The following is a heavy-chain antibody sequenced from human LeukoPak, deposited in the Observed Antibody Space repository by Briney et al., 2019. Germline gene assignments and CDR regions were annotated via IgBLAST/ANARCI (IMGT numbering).Heavy chain of an antibody. CDR2: IYYSGST. V-gene: IGHV4-59*01. CDR1: GGSISSYY. J-gene: IGHJ3*02. CDR3: AREAYYYDSSGEEAFDI. Sequence: PETLSLTCTVSGGSISSYYWSWIRQPPGKGLEWIGYIYYSGSTNCNPSLKSRVTISVDTSKNQFSLKLSSVTAADTAVYYCAREAYYYDSSGEEAFDIWGQGTMVTVSS. D-gene: IGHD3-22*01.